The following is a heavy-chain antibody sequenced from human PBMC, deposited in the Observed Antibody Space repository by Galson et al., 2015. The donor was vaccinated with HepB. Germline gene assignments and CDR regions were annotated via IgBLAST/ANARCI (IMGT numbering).Heavy chain of an antibody. J-gene: IGHJ6*02. CDR2: ISGSGGST. V-gene: IGHV3-23*01. CDR1: GFTFSSYA. Sequence: SLRLSCAASGFTFSSYAMSWVRQAPGKGLEWVSAISGSGGSTYYADSVKGRFTISRDNSKNTLHLQMNSLRAEDTAVYYCATYESLQRYYYYGMDVWGQGTTVTVSS. D-gene: IGHD5-12*01. CDR3: ATYESLQRYYYYGMDV.